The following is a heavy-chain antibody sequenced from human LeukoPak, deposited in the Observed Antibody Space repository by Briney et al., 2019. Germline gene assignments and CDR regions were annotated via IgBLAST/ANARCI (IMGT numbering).Heavy chain of an antibody. J-gene: IGHJ6*03. CDR3: ASVVVAATPRDYYYYMDV. V-gene: IGHV1-69*05. CDR2: IIPIFGTA. D-gene: IGHD2-15*01. Sequence: SVKVSCKASGGTFSSYAISWVRQAPGQGLEWMGRIIPIFGTANYAQKFQGRVTITTDESTSTAYMEPSSLRSEDTAVYYCASVVVAATPRDYYYYMDVWGKGTTVTVSS. CDR1: GGTFSSYA.